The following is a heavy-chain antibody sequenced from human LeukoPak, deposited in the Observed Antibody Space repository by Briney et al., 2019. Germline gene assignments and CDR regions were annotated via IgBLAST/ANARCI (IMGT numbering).Heavy chain of an antibody. CDR2: FDPEDGET. CDR1: GYTLNELS. J-gene: IGHJ6*03. V-gene: IGHV1-24*01. CDR3: ATCQDLLEDPSSKGHFYYYMDV. D-gene: IGHD2-2*01. Sequence: ASVRVSCKVSGYTLNELSMHWVRQAPGKGLEWMGGFDPEDGETIYAQKFQGRVTMTEDTSTDTAYMELSSLRSEDTAVYYCATCQDLLEDPSSKGHFYYYMDVWGKGTTVTVSS.